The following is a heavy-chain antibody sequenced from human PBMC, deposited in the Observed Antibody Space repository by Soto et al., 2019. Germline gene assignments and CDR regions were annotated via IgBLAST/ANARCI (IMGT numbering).Heavy chain of an antibody. D-gene: IGHD3-9*01. Sequence: EVQLVESGGGLVKPGGSLRLSCAASGFTFSNAWMSWVRQAPGKGLEWVGRIKSKTDGGTTDYAAPVKGSFTISSDDLKHTVELKMYRLNAEVTAVYYCTLDKEGGYYDILTVYYTDWYCDLWGRATLVTVSS. CDR1: GFTFSNAW. J-gene: IGHJ2*01. V-gene: IGHV3-15*01. CDR3: TLDKEGGYYDILTVYYTDWYCDL. CDR2: IKSKTDGGTT.